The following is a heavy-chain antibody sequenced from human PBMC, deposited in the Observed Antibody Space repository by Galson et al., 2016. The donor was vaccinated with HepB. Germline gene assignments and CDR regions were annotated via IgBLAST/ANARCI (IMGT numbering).Heavy chain of an antibody. Sequence: QSGAEVKKPGESLKISCKASGYIFTSYWIGWVRQVPGKGLEWVGIIYPGDSDTRSSPSFQGQVTISADRSISTAYLQWSSLKASDTAMYYCARRKNYAPDYWGQGTLVTASS. V-gene: IGHV5-51*01. CDR2: IYPGDSDT. J-gene: IGHJ4*02. CDR1: GYIFTSYW. CDR3: ARRKNYAPDY. D-gene: IGHD1-7*01.